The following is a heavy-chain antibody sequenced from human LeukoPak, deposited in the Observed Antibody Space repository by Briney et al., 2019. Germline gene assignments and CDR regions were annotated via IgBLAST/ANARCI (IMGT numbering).Heavy chain of an antibody. J-gene: IGHJ2*01. CDR3: ARVMVRGVMWPSWYFDL. Sequence: PSETLSLTCTVSGGSISSYYWSWIRQPAGKGLEWIGRIYTSGSTNYNPSLKSRVTMSVDTSKNQFSLKLSSVTAADTAVYYCARVMVRGVMWPSWYFDLWDRGTLVTVSS. CDR2: IYTSGST. CDR1: GGSISSYY. D-gene: IGHD3-10*01. V-gene: IGHV4-4*07.